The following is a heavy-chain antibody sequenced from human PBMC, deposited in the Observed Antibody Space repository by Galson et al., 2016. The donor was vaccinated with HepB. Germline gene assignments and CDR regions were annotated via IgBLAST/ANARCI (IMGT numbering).Heavy chain of an antibody. CDR3: ARQWYDFLNDYYYYLYMHV. V-gene: IGHV1-69*13. CDR1: GVTFNNYA. Sequence: SVKVSCKASGVTFNNYAINWVRQVPGQGLEWMGGIIPIFNRTYYAQRFQGRVTISADESTSTAYMDLTSLRSDDTAVYYCARQWYDFLNDYYYYLYMHVWGQGTLVTVSS. J-gene: IGHJ6*03. D-gene: IGHD3-9*01. CDR2: IIPIFNRT.